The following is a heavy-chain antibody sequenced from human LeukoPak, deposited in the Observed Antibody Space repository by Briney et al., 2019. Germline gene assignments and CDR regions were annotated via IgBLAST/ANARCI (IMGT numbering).Heavy chain of an antibody. V-gene: IGHV1-2*02. Sequence: ASVKVSCKASGYTFTGYFLNWVRKAPGQGLGWMGWINPNSGATNYAPKFQGRVTMTRDTSITTAYMELSSLRSDDTAVYYCAIKFVVPAALDYWGPGTVVTVSS. CDR1: GYTFTGYF. D-gene: IGHD2-2*01. J-gene: IGHJ4*02. CDR2: INPNSGAT. CDR3: AIKFVVPAALDY.